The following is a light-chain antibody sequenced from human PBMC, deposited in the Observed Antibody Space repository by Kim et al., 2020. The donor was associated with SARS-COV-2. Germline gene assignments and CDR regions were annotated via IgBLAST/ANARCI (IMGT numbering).Light chain of an antibody. CDR1: NSDVGDYNY. J-gene: IGLJ3*02. V-gene: IGLV2-14*03. CDR2: DVS. Sequence: PGQSITISCAGTNSDVGDYNYVSWYQQHPGKAPKLIIYDVSNRPSGVSDRFSGSKSGNTASLTISGLQAEDEADYYCSSFRNWNTLFGGGTQLTVL. CDR3: SSFRNWNTL.